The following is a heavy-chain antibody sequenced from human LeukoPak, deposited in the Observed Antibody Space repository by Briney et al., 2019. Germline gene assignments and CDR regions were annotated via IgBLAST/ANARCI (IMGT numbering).Heavy chain of an antibody. Sequence: PSETLSLTCGVDGGSFSGYDWTWVRQPPGKGLEWIGQINYGGDTNYNPSLKSRVTISVDTSKNQFSLKLSSVTAADTAVYYCARQLSGGDYDYFDYWGQGTLVAVSS. CDR1: GGSFSGYD. D-gene: IGHD4-17*01. V-gene: IGHV4-34*01. J-gene: IGHJ4*02. CDR2: INYGGDT. CDR3: ARQLSGGDYDYFDY.